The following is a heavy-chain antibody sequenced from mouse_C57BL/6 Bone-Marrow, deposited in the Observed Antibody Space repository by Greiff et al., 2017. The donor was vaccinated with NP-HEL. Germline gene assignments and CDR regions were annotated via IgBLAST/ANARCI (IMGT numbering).Heavy chain of an antibody. D-gene: IGHD2-5*01. J-gene: IGHJ3*01. V-gene: IGHV1-81*01. CDR3: ARWSNSFAY. CDR2: IYPRCGNT. CDR1: GYTFTSYG. Sequence: QVQLQQSGAELARPGASVKLSCKASGYTFTSYGISWVKQRTGQGLEWIGEIYPRCGNTYYNEKFKGKATLTADKSSSTAYMELRSLTSEDSAVYFCARWSNSFAYWGQGTLVTVSA.